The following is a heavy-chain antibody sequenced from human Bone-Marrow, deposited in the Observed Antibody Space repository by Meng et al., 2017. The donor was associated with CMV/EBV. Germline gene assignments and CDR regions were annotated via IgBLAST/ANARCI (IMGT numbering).Heavy chain of an antibody. CDR3: ASLSYSSSWYGDY. CDR2: ISYDGSNK. J-gene: IGHJ4*02. CDR1: GFTFSSYA. Sequence: GGSLRLSCAASGFTFSSYAMHWVRQAPGKGLEWVAVISYDGSNKYYADSVKGRFTISRDNSKNTLYLQMNSLRAEDTAVYYCASLSYSSSWYGDYWGQGTLVTVSS. V-gene: IGHV3-30-3*01. D-gene: IGHD6-13*01.